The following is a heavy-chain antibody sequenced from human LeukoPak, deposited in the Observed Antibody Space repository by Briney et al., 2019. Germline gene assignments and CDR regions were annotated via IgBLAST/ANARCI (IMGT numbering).Heavy chain of an antibody. D-gene: IGHD6-13*01. CDR2: ISGSGGST. J-gene: IGHJ4*02. CDR3: ARARRHSSSWPYYFDY. CDR1: GFTFSSYA. V-gene: IGHV3-23*01. Sequence: GGSLRLSCAASGFTFSSYAMSWVRQAPGKGLEWVSAISGSGGSTYYADSVKGRFTISRDNAKNPLYLQMNSLRAEDTAVYYCARARRHSSSWPYYFDYWGQGTLVTVSS.